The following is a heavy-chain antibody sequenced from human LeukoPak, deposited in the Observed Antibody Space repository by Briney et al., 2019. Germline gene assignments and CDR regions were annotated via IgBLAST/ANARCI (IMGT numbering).Heavy chain of an antibody. Sequence: SGGSLRLSCAGSGFIFNNYAMHWVRQPPGKGLEWVAVISYDGSNKYYADSVKGRFTISRDNSKNTLYLQMNSLRAEDTAVYYCAKDQEQWLSRNYYYGMDVWGQGTTVTVSS. D-gene: IGHD6-19*01. CDR1: GFIFNNYA. CDR3: AKDQEQWLSRNYYYGMDV. V-gene: IGHV3-30*18. J-gene: IGHJ6*02. CDR2: ISYDGSNK.